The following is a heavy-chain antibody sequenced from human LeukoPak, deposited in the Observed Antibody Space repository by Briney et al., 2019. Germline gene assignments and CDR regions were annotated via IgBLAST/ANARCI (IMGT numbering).Heavy chain of an antibody. V-gene: IGHV4-39*01. D-gene: IGHD1-1*01. CDR3: ARWGTGPTAFDY. J-gene: IGHJ4*02. CDR2: IYYGGST. Sequence: SETLSLTCTVSGGSISSSSYYWGWIRQPPGKGLEWIGSIYYGGSTYYNPSLKSRVTISVDTSKNQFSLKLSSVTAADTAVYYCARWGTGPTAFDYWGQGTLVTVSS. CDR1: GGSISSSSYY.